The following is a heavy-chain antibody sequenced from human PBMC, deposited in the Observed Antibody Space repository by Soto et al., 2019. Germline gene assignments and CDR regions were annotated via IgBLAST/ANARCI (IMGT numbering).Heavy chain of an antibody. CDR1: GGTFSSYR. Sequence: SVKVSCKASGGTFSSYRINWVRQAPGQGLEWVGGIVPIYRTADYAQKFQGRVTITADESAHTSYMELRSLKSQDTAVYYCVRDSGAKLSSSWGQGTLVTVPQ. J-gene: IGHJ4*02. D-gene: IGHD6-13*01. CDR2: IVPIYRTA. CDR3: VRDSGAKLSSS. V-gene: IGHV1-69*13.